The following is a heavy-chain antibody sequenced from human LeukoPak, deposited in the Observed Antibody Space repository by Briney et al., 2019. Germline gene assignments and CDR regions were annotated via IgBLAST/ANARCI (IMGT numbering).Heavy chain of an antibody. J-gene: IGHJ5*02. V-gene: IGHV1-18*04. D-gene: IGHD4-17*01. CDR1: GFTFTSYG. CDR2: ISAYNGNT. CDR3: ARGAETVTTYWFDP. Sequence: GASVKVSCKASGFTFTSYGISWVRQAPGQGLEWMGWISAYNGNTNYAQKLQGRVTMTTDTSTSTAYMELRSLRSDDTAVYYCARGAETVTTYWFDPWGQGTLVTVSS.